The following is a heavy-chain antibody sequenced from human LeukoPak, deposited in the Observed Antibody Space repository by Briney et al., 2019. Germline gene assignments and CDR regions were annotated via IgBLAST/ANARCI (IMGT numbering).Heavy chain of an antibody. CDR1: GFTFGSYE. D-gene: IGHD3-10*01. Sequence: GGSLRLSCAASGFTFGSYEMNWVRQAPGKGLEWVSYISSSGSTIYYADSVKGRFTISRDNAKNSLYLQMNSLRAEDTAVYYCERIATPPLLWFGELTDWGQGTLVTVSS. CDR3: ERIATPPLLWFGELTD. CDR2: ISSSGSTI. V-gene: IGHV3-48*03. J-gene: IGHJ4*02.